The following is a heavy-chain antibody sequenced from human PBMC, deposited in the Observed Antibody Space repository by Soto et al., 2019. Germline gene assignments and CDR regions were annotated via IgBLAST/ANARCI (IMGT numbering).Heavy chain of an antibody. Sequence: QVQLQESGPGLVKPSQTLSLTCTVSGGSISSGAYYWSWIRQHPGKGLEWIGYIDYSGSTYYNPSPKTLVTTSVDTSTNQFSLKLSSVTAADTAVYYCAIYDSSGSRGFQHWGQGTLVTVSS. CDR3: AIYDSSGSRGFQH. V-gene: IGHV4-31*01. D-gene: IGHD3-22*01. CDR1: GGSISSGAYY. J-gene: IGHJ1*01. CDR2: IDYSGST.